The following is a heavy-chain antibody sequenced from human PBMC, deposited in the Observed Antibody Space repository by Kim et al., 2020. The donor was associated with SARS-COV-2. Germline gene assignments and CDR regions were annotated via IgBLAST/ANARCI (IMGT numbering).Heavy chain of an antibody. V-gene: IGHV3-9*01. D-gene: IGHD5-12*01. Sequence: GGSLRLSCAASGFTFDDYAMHWVRQAPGKGLEWVSGISWNSGSIGYADSVKGRFTISRDNAKNSLYLQMNSLRAEDTALYYCAKDMVDGGYVEGMDVWGQGTTVTVSS. CDR3: AKDMVDGGYVEGMDV. J-gene: IGHJ6*02. CDR2: ISWNSGSI. CDR1: GFTFDDYA.